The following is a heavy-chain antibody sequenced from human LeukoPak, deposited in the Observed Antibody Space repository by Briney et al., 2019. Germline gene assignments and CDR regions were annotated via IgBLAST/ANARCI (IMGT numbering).Heavy chain of an antibody. CDR3: ARNEVVPAAFAAFDI. J-gene: IGHJ3*02. D-gene: IGHD2-2*01. CDR2: ISAYNGNT. V-gene: IGHV1-18*01. Sequence: GASVKVSCKASGYTFISYGISWVRQAPGQGLEWMGWISAYNGNTNYAQKLQGRVTMTTDTSTSTAYMELRSLRSDDTAVYYCARNEVVPAAFAAFDIWGQGTMVTVSS. CDR1: GYTFISYG.